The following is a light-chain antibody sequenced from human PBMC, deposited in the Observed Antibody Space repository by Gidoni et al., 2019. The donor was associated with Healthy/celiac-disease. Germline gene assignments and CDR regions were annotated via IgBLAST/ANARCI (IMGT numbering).Light chain of an antibody. Sequence: EMVLTQSPGTLSLSPGERATLSCRASQSVSSSYLAWYQQKPGQAPRLLIYGASSRATGIPDRFSGSGSGTDFTLTISRLEPEDFAVYYCQQYGSSPRVTFGPXTKVDIK. CDR1: QSVSSSY. J-gene: IGKJ3*01. V-gene: IGKV3-20*01. CDR2: GAS. CDR3: QQYGSSPRVT.